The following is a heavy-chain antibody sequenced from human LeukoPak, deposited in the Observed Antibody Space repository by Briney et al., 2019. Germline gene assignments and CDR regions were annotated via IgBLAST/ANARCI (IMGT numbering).Heavy chain of an antibody. CDR1: GGSISSYY. D-gene: IGHD4-17*01. CDR2: IYTSGST. J-gene: IGHJ3*02. Sequence: SETLSLTCTVSGGSISSYYWSWIRQPAGKGLEWIGRIYTSGSTNYNPSLKSRVTMSVDTSKNQFSLKLSSVTAADTAVYYCARDLFSPVTTVSGGAFDIWGQGTMVTVSS. CDR3: ARDLFSPVTTVSGGAFDI. V-gene: IGHV4-4*07.